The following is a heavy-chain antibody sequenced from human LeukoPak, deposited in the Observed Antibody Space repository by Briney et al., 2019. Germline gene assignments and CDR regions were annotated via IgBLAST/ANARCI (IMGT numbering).Heavy chain of an antibody. J-gene: IGHJ6*03. CDR3: VRDPSYGSSWYYYMDV. CDR2: ISSSSFKI. Sequence: GSLRLSCAASGFTFSSYWMSWVRQAPGKGLEWVSYISSSSFKIGYADSVKGRFTISRDNSKNSLYLQMDSLRVEDTAVYYCVRDPSYGSSWYYYMDVWGKGTTVTVSS. D-gene: IGHD6-13*01. CDR1: GFTFSSYW. V-gene: IGHV3-48*04.